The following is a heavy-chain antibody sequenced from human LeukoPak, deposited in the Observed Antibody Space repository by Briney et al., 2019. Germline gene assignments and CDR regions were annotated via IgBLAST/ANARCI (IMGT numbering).Heavy chain of an antibody. V-gene: IGHV3-21*01. Sequence: GGSLRLSCAASEFTFRSYSMSWVRQAPGKGLDWVSSISSSSSYIYYADSLKGRFTISRDNAKNSLYLQMNSLRAEDTAVYYCARGNSCSGGSCSYYFDYWGQGTLVTVSS. D-gene: IGHD2-15*01. CDR1: EFTFRSYS. CDR3: ARGNSCSGGSCSYYFDY. J-gene: IGHJ4*02. CDR2: ISSSSSYI.